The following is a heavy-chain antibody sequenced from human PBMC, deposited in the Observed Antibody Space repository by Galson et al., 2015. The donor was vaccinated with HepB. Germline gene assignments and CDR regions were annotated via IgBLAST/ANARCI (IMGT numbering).Heavy chain of an antibody. V-gene: IGHV3-23*01. Sequence: SLRLSCAASGFTFSSYAMSWVRQAPGKGLEWVSTISGSGGSTYYADSVKGRFTISRGNSKNTLYLQMNSLRAEDTAVYYCAKIAGAVRSGSGWYYGYWGQGTLVTVSS. CDR3: AKIAGAVRSGSGWYYGY. J-gene: IGHJ4*02. D-gene: IGHD6-19*01. CDR1: GFTFSSYA. CDR2: ISGSGGST.